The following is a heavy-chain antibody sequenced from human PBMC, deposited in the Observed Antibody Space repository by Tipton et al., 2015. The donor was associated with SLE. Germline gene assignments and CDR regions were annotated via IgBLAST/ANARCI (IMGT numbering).Heavy chain of an antibody. Sequence: TLSLTCTVSGGSISSYYWSWIRQPPGKGLEWIGSIYYSGSTNYNPSLKSRVTISVDTSKNQFSLKLSSVTAADTAVYYCAAGRGIAAAGSAFDYWGQGTLVTVSS. CDR1: GGSISSYY. J-gene: IGHJ4*02. CDR2: IYYSGST. V-gene: IGHV4-59*08. D-gene: IGHD6-13*01. CDR3: AAGRGIAAAGSAFDY.